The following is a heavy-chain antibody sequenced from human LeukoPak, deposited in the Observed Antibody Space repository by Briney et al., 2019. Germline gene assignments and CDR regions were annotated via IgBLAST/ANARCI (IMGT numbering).Heavy chain of an antibody. CDR1: GYTFIDYY. Sequence: ASVKVSCKTSGYTFIDYYVHWIPQAPGQGLEWMGRINPSTGGTDFAQKFQGKVSITRDTSISTAYMELSRLGSDDTAVYYCATLGEDKTDTPFDYWGQGTLVTVSS. V-gene: IGHV1-2*06. D-gene: IGHD3-16*01. CDR3: ATLGEDKTDTPFDY. CDR2: INPSTGGT. J-gene: IGHJ4*02.